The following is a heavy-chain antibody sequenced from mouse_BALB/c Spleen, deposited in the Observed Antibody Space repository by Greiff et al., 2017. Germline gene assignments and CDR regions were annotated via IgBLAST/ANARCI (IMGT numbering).Heavy chain of an antibody. Sequence: VQLQQSGPGLVAPSQSLSITCTVSGFSLADYGVSWIRQPPGKGLEWLGVIWGGGSTYYNSALKSRLSISNDNSKSQVFLKMNSLQTDDTAMYYCAKHDDYGYSSWFAYWGQGTLVTVSA. J-gene: IGHJ3*01. CDR3: AKHDDYGYSSWFAY. CDR1: GFSLADYG. CDR2: IWGGGST. V-gene: IGHV2-6-5*01. D-gene: IGHD2-2*01.